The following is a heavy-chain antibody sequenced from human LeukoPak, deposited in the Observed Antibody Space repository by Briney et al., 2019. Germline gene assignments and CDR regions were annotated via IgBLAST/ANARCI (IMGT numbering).Heavy chain of an antibody. Sequence: SETLSLTCTVSGGSISTYYWSWIRQPPGKGLEWIGRIYTSGSTNYNPSLKSRVTISVDTSKNQFSLKLSSVTAADTAVYYCAATEDGSGSYYYYWGQGTLVTVSS. V-gene: IGHV4-4*08. D-gene: IGHD3-10*01. J-gene: IGHJ4*02. CDR3: AATEDGSGSYYYY. CDR2: IYTSGST. CDR1: GGSISTYY.